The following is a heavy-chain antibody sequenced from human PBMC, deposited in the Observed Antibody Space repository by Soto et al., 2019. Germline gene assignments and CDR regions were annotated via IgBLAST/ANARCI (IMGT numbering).Heavy chain of an antibody. J-gene: IGHJ4*02. V-gene: IGHV3-11*01. CDR1: AFIFNDHY. Sequence: QVRLVESGGGSVKPGGPLRLSCEASAFIFNDHYMSWIRQAPGKGLEWVAYISSSGSTVYYAGSVEGRFTISRDNFKNSLFLQMDSLTADDTAVYYCARGLRSSYTSSWFFDFWGQGTLVTVSS. CDR2: ISSSGSTV. CDR3: ARGLRSSYTSSWFFDF. D-gene: IGHD6-13*01.